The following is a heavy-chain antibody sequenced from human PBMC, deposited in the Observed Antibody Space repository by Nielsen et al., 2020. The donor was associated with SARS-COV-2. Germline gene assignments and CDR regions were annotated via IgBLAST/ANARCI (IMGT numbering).Heavy chain of an antibody. CDR1: GFTFSNAW. Sequence: GGSLRLSCAASGFTFSNAWMSWVRQAPGKGLEWVGRIKSKTDGGTTDYAAPVKGRFTISRDDSKNTLYLQMSSLKTEDTAVYYCTTAPYDYVWGSYSYYYYGMDVWGQGTTVTVSS. V-gene: IGHV3-15*01. J-gene: IGHJ6*02. CDR2: IKSKTDGGTT. D-gene: IGHD3-16*01. CDR3: TTAPYDYVWGSYSYYYYGMDV.